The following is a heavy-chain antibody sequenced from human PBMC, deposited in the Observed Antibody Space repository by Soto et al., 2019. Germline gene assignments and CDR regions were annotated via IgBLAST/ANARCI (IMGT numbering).Heavy chain of an antibody. CDR3: ARRREDDSSGYHHIDY. CDR2: IYYSGST. V-gene: IGHV4-39*01. D-gene: IGHD3-22*01. Sequence: QLQLQESGPGLVKPSETLSLACTVSGGSISTSSHYWDWFRQPPGKGLEWIGSIYYSGSTYYNPSLKSRVTMYVDTSKIQFSLWLRSVTAADTAVYYCARRREDDSSGYHHIDYWGRGTLVTVSS. CDR1: GGSISTSSHY. J-gene: IGHJ4*02.